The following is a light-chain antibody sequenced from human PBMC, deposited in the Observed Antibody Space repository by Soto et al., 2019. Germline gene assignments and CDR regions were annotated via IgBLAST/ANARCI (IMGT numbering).Light chain of an antibody. CDR1: SSDVGGYNY. CDR2: DVS. V-gene: IGLV2-14*01. CDR3: SSYTSSSTLEV. Sequence: QCVLTQPASVSGSPGEGITISCTGTSSDVGGYNYVSWYQQHPGKAPKLMIYDVSNRPSGVSNRFSGSKSGNTASLTISGLQAEDEADYYCSSYTSSSTLEVFGTGTKVTVL. J-gene: IGLJ1*01.